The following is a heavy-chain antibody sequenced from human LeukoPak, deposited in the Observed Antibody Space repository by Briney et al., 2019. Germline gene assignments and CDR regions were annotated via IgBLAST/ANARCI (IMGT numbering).Heavy chain of an antibody. Sequence: GGSLRLSCAASGSTFSSYGMHWVRQAPGKGLEWVAFIRYDGSNKYYADSVKGRFTISRDNSKNTLYLQMNSLRAEDTAVYYCAKDRRLYCSSTSCYFIDYWGQGTLVTVSS. D-gene: IGHD2-2*01. V-gene: IGHV3-30*02. CDR2: IRYDGSNK. J-gene: IGHJ4*02. CDR1: GSTFSSYG. CDR3: AKDRRLYCSSTSCYFIDY.